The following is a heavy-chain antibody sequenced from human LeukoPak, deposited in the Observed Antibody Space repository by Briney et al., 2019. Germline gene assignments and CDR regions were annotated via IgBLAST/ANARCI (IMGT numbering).Heavy chain of an antibody. CDR1: GFTFGNFV. D-gene: IGHD3-22*01. J-gene: IGHJ4*02. CDR3: ARADYYDSSGADFDY. V-gene: IGHV3-23*01. CDR2: ISGTGFTT. Sequence: GGSLRLSCAASGFTFGNFVINWIRQAPGKGLEWVSSISGTGFTTKYADSVKGRFTISRDNSKDSVYLQMNSLRAEDTAVYYCARADYYDSSGADFDYWGQGTLVTVSS.